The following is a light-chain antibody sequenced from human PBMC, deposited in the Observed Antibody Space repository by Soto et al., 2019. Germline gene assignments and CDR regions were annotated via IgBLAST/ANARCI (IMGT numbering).Light chain of an antibody. J-gene: IGLJ3*02. CDR1: SSDVGSYNL. CDR3: CSYAGSRTWV. Sequence: QSALTQPASVSGSPGQSITISCTGTSSDVGSYNLVSWYQQHTGKAPKLMIYEVSKRPSGVSNRFSGSKSGNTASLPISGLQAEDEADYFCCSYAGSRTWVFGGGTKVTVL. CDR2: EVS. V-gene: IGLV2-23*02.